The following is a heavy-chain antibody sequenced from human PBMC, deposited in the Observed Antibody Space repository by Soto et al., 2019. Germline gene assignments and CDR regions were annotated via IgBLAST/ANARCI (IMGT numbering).Heavy chain of an antibody. V-gene: IGHV1-8*01. Sequence: ASVKVSCKASGYTFTSYDINWVRQATGQGLEWMGWMNPNSGNTGYAQKFQGRVTMTRNTSISTAYMELSSLRSEDTAVYYCARGEYYDILTGYEGAFDIWGQGTMVTV. J-gene: IGHJ3*02. CDR2: MNPNSGNT. D-gene: IGHD3-9*01. CDR1: GYTFTSYD. CDR3: ARGEYYDILTGYEGAFDI.